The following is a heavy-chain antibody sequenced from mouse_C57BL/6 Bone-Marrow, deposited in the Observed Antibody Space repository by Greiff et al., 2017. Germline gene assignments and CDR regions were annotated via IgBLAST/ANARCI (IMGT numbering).Heavy chain of an antibody. CDR3: AKDYYGSWYWYFDV. CDR1: GYTFTSYW. D-gene: IGHD1-1*01. Sequence: QVQLQQPGTELVKPGASVKLSCKASGYTFTSYWMHWVKQRPGQGLEWIGNINPSNGGTNYNEKFKSKATLTVDKSSSTAYMQLSSMTSEDSAVYYCAKDYYGSWYWYFDVWGTGTTVTVSS. J-gene: IGHJ1*03. V-gene: IGHV1-53*01. CDR2: INPSNGGT.